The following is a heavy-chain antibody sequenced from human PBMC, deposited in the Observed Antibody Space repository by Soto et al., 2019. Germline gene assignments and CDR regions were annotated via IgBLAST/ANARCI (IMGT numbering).Heavy chain of an antibody. D-gene: IGHD3-16*01. V-gene: IGHV3-21*01. CDR3: ARGSWGGDGIDV. Sequence: PGGSLRLSCAASGFTFSTYTINWVRQAPGKGLEWVASISSSIRDIFYADSVKDRFTISRDNANSSVDLQMNSLRVGDTAIYYCARGSWGGDGIDVWGQGTRVTVAS. CDR1: GFTFSTYT. J-gene: IGHJ6*02. CDR2: ISSSIRDI.